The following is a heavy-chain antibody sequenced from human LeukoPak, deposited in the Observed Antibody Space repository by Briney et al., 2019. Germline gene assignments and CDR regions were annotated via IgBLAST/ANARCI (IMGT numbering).Heavy chain of an antibody. CDR3: ARAYDGSGNLDY. CDR1: GYTFTDYY. Sequence: ASVKVSCKGSGYTFTDYYMHWVRQAPGQGLEWMGWIYPNRGGTNYAQKFQGRVTMTRDTSINTAYMELSRLRCDDTAVYYCARAYDGSGNLDYWGQGTLVTVSS. D-gene: IGHD3-22*01. CDR2: IYPNRGGT. V-gene: IGHV1-2*02. J-gene: IGHJ4*02.